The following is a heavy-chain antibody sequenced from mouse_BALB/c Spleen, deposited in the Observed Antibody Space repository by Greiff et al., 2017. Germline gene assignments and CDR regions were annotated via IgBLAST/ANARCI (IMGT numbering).Heavy chain of an antibody. CDR3: ARDRAYDGYNFDY. CDR2: IWAGGST. CDR1: GFSLTSYG. D-gene: IGHD2-3*01. V-gene: IGHV2-9*02. J-gene: IGHJ2*01. Sequence: VQLVESGPGLVAPSQSLSITCTVSGFSLTSYGVHWVRQPPGKGLEWLGVIWAGGSTNYNSALMSRLSISKDNSKSQVFLKMNSLQTDDTAMYYCARDRAYDGYNFDYWGQGTTLTVSS.